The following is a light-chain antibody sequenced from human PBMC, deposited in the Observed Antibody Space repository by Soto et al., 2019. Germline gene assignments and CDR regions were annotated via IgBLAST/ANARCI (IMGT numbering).Light chain of an antibody. V-gene: IGLV2-23*01. CDR1: SSDVGSYDL. CDR3: CSYAGSGTFV. J-gene: IGLJ1*01. CDR2: EDT. Sequence: SALTQPASVSGSPGQSITISCTGTSSDVGSYDLVSWYQQPPGKAPKLMIYEDTKRPSGISTRFSSSKSGNAASLTISGLQAEDEADYYCCSYAGSGTFVFGTGTKVTVL.